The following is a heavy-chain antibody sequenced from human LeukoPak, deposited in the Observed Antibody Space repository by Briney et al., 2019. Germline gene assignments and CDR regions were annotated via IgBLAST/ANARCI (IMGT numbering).Heavy chain of an antibody. CDR1: GFTFSHYW. D-gene: IGHD3-22*01. V-gene: IGHV3-7*01. CDR3: AADSSGYYWAF. Sequence: GGSLRLSCAASGFTFSHYWMSWVRQAPGKGLEWVANIKQDGSEKYYVDSVKGRFTISRDNAKNPLYLQMNGLRAEDTAVYYCAADSSGYYWAFWGQGTLVTVSS. CDR2: IKQDGSEK. J-gene: IGHJ1*01.